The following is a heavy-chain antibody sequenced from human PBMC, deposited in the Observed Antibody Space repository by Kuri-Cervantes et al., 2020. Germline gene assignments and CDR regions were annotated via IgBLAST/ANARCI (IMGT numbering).Heavy chain of an antibody. CDR2: IGTAGDT. J-gene: IGHJ6*02. D-gene: IGHD4-17*01. V-gene: IGHV3-13*01. CDR1: GFTFSSYD. Sequence: GGSLRLSCAASGFTFSSYDMHWVRQATGKGLEWVSAIGTAGDTYYPGSVKGRFTISRENAKNSLYLQMNSLRAGDTAVYYCAKEDGLVLDYGDYVAEHYYYGMDVWGQGTMVTVSS. CDR3: AKEDGLVLDYGDYVAEHYYYGMDV.